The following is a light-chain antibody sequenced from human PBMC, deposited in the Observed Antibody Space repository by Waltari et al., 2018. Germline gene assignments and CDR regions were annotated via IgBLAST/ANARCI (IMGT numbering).Light chain of an antibody. CDR2: GAS. Sequence: EIVMTQSPATLSVSPGEGATLSCRASPSVRNHLAWYQQKPGQAPRLLIYGASTRATGIPARFSGSGSGTEFTLTISSLQSEDFAVYYCQQYNNWPPYTFGQGTKLEIK. CDR1: PSVRNH. J-gene: IGKJ2*01. CDR3: QQYNNWPPYT. V-gene: IGKV3-15*01.